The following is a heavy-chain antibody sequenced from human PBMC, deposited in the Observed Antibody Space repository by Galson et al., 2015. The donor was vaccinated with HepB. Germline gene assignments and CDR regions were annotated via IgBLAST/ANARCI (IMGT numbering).Heavy chain of an antibody. Sequence: LSLTCAVYGGSSSGFYWSWIRQPPGKGLEWIGEISYGGSTNYNPSLKSRVTISIDTSKNHFSLRLGSVTAADSAVYYCATDMVTKVLAYWSQGTPVTV. D-gene: IGHD2-21*02. CDR1: GGSSSGFY. CDR2: ISYGGST. J-gene: IGHJ4*02. V-gene: IGHV4-34*01. CDR3: ATDMVTKVLAY.